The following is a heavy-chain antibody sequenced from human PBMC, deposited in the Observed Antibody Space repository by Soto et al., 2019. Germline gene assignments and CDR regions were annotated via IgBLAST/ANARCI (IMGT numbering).Heavy chain of an antibody. D-gene: IGHD3-16*01. CDR1: GFIFSNYG. J-gene: IGHJ3*01. V-gene: IGHV3-30*19. CDR3: ARDDDVEPNGFDV. CDR2: IPSDGTDR. Sequence: QVQLVESGGGVVQPGRSLRLSCAPSGFIFSNYGMHWVRQAPGQGLQRLAVIPSDGTDRNYAESVRGRFTISRDNSRNMLYLQLDSLRVEDTAVYYCARDDDVEPNGFDVWGQGTVVTVSS.